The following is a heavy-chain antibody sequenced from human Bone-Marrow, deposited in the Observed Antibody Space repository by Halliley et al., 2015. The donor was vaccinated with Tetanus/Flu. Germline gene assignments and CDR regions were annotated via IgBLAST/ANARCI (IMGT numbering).Heavy chain of an antibody. D-gene: IGHD2-2*01. CDR2: IYYSGST. V-gene: IGHV4-59*11. J-gene: IGHJ6*02. CDR3: ARVRCSSTSCFYEMDV. CDR1: GDSINSHY. Sequence: LRLSCTVSGDSINSHYWSWIRQPPGKGLQWIGYIYYSGSTKNNPSLKSRVTISVDTSKNQFSLKLSSVTAADTAVYYCARVRCSSTSCFYEMDVWGQGTTVTVSS.